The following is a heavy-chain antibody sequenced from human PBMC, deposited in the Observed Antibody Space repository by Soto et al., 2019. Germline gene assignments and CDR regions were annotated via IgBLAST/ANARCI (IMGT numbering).Heavy chain of an antibody. CDR3: VQTSTIVVALAFDP. V-gene: IGHV4-39*01. CDR1: HAAVTDTSYS. D-gene: IGHD2-21*01. Sequence: LLQESGPGLVRSSEALSLTCTVSHAAVTDTSYSWGWVRQSPGKGLEWNGGVYYRGSLYYNPSLQGPAAISVDASKNQFSLSLRSVTASDSGIYYCVQTSTIVVALAFDPWGLGTLVTVSA. CDR2: VYYRGSL. J-gene: IGHJ5*02.